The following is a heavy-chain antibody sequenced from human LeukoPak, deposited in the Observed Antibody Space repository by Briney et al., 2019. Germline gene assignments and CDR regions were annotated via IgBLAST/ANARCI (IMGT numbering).Heavy chain of an antibody. CDR3: ARGEQQLAYAFDI. V-gene: IGHV4-59*01. CDR2: IYYSGST. Sequence: PSETLSLTCTVSGGSISSYYWSWIRQPPGKGLEWIGYIYYSGSTNYNPPLKSRVTISVDTSKNQFSLKLSSVTAADTAVYYCARGEQQLAYAFDIWGQGTMVTVSS. CDR1: GGSISSYY. J-gene: IGHJ3*02. D-gene: IGHD6-13*01.